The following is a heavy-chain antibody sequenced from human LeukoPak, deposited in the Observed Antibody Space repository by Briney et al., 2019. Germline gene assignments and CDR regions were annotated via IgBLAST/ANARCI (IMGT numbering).Heavy chain of an antibody. J-gene: IGHJ6*03. Sequence: KSSETLSLTCSVSGGSFSNHFWSWVRQPAGKGLEWIGRIYPSGNTNYNPSLKSRVTFSVDTSKTQFYLSLSSVTAADTAVYYCAREDSGSYYNFYYFYMDVWGKGTTVTISS. D-gene: IGHD3-10*01. CDR3: AREDSGSYYNFYYFYMDV. V-gene: IGHV4-4*07. CDR2: IYPSGNT. CDR1: GGSFSNHF.